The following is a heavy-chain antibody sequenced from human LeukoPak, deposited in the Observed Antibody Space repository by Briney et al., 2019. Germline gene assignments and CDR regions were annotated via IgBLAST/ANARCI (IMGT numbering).Heavy chain of an antibody. CDR3: ARDNGVVHGVYYMDV. J-gene: IGHJ6*03. Sequence: GGSLRLSRAASGFTFSNYWMTWVRQAPGKGLEWVADIKQDGSEKLYVNSVRGRFTISRDNAKMSLFLQMNSLRAEDTAVYYCARDNGVVHGVYYMDVWGNGTTVTVS. CDR2: IKQDGSEK. CDR1: GFTFSNYW. V-gene: IGHV3-7*01. D-gene: IGHD3-3*01.